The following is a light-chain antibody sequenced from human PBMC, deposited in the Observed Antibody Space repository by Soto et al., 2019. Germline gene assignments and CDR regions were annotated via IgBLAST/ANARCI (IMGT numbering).Light chain of an antibody. V-gene: IGLV2-11*01. J-gene: IGLJ1*01. CDR3: SSYTTSTTYV. CDR2: DVS. Sequence: QSALTQPRSVSGSPGQSLTISCTGTSSDIGGYNYVSWYQQLPDKAPKLLIHDVSKRPSGVPDRFSGSKSGNTASLTISGLQAEDEADYYCSSYTTSTTYVFGTGTKVTVL. CDR1: SSDIGGYNY.